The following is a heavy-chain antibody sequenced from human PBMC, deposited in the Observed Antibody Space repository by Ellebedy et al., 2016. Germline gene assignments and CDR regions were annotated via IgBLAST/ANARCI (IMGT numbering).Heavy chain of an antibody. V-gene: IGHV1-3*01. CDR3: AGDMYSSGSYYDRVAFDI. J-gene: IGHJ3*02. D-gene: IGHD3-22*01. CDR1: GYTFTSYT. CDR2: SNAGNGNT. Sequence: ASVKVSCKASGYTFTSYTMHWVRQAPGQRLEWMGWSNAGNGNTKYSQKFQGRVTINRDTSANTAYMELINLRSEDTAVYFCAGDMYSSGSYYDRVAFDIWGQGTVVTVSS.